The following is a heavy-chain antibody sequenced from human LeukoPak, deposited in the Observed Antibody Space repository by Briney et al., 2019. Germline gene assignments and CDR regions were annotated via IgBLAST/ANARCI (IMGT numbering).Heavy chain of an antibody. CDR3: ATFSGNYVFDY. CDR1: GGSINRSSKY. Sequence: PSETLSLTCSVSGGSINRSSKYWGWLRQSPGKGLEWIGSVYYSGSTDYNSSLKSRVTISVDTSKNHFPLKLSSVTAADTAVYYCATFSGNYVFDYWGQGTRVTVSS. J-gene: IGHJ4*02. CDR2: VYYSGST. V-gene: IGHV4-39*02. D-gene: IGHD1-26*01.